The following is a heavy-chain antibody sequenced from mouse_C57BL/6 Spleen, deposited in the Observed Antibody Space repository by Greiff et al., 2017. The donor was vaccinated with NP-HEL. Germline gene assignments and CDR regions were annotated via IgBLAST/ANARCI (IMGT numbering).Heavy chain of an antibody. V-gene: IGHV1-82*01. CDR2: IYPGDGDT. CDR1: GYAFSSSW. J-gene: IGHJ1*03. D-gene: IGHD1-1*01. CDR3: ACITTVVATGYFDV. Sequence: QVQLQQSGPELVKPGASVKISCKASGYAFSSSWMNWVKQRPGKGLEWIGRIYPGDGDTNYNGKFKGKATLTADKSSSTAYMQLSSLTSEDSAVYFCACITTVVATGYFDVWGTGTTVTVSS.